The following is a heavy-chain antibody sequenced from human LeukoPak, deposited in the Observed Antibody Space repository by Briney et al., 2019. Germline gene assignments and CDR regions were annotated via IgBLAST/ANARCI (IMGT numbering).Heavy chain of an antibody. CDR1: GYTFTGYY. CDR3: ARQARELGDAFDI. Sequence: ASVKVSCKASGYTFTGYYIHWVRQAPGQGLEWMGWINPNSGGTDYAQKFQGRVTMTRDTSISTAYMELNRLRSDDTAVDYCARQARELGDAFDIWGQGTMVTVSS. D-gene: IGHD3-10*01. CDR2: INPNSGGT. V-gene: IGHV1-2*02. J-gene: IGHJ3*02.